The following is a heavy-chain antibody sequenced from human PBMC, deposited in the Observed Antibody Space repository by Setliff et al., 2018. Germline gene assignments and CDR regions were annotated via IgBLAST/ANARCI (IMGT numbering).Heavy chain of an antibody. V-gene: IGHV4-34*01. Sequence: TLSLTCAVYGESFSGHYWSWIRQPPGKGLEWIGEINHSGSTNYNPSLKSRVTISVDTSKNQFSLKLSSVAAADTAVYYCARGFDVCGGGACYTDGPYYFDYWGLGTLVTVS. CDR3: ARGFDVCGGGACYTDGPYYFDY. CDR2: INHSGST. D-gene: IGHD2-21*02. CDR1: GESFSGHY. J-gene: IGHJ4*02.